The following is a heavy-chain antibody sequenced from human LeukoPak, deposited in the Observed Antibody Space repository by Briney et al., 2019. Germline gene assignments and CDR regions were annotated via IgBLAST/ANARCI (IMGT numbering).Heavy chain of an antibody. CDR2: ISSSSSYI. CDR1: GFTFSSYS. CDR3: ARLAHSGYDLQYFDY. V-gene: IGHV3-21*01. D-gene: IGHD5-12*01. J-gene: IGHJ4*02. Sequence: GGSLRLSCAASGFTFSSYSTNWVRQAPGKGLEWVSSISSSSSYIYYADSVKGRFTISRDNAKNSLYLQMNSLRAEDTAVYYCARLAHSGYDLQYFDYWGQGTLVTVSS.